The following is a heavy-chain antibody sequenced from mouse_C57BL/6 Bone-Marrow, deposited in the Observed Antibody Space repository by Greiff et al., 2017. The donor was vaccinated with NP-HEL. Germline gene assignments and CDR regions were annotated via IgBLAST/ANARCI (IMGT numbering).Heavy chain of an antibody. V-gene: IGHV1-50*01. CDR2: IDPSDSYT. CDR1: GYTFTSYW. CDR3: ARGLLRPDY. D-gene: IGHD1-2*01. J-gene: IGHJ2*01. Sequence: VQLQQPGAELVKPGASVKLSCKASGYTFTSYWMQWVKQRPGQGLEWIGEIDPSDSYTNYNQKFKGKATLTVDTSSSTAYMQLSSLTSEDSAVYYCARGLLRPDYWGQGTTLTVSS.